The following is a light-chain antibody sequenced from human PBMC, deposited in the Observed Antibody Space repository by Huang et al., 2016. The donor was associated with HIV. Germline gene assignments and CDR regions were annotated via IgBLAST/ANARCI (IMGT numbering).Light chain of an antibody. CDR2: WSA. CDR3: QQYYASPQT. J-gene: IGKJ1*01. V-gene: IGKV4-1*01. CDR1: QSVFSTSTNKDY. Sequence: DIVMAQSPVSLAVSLGERATLTCRSSQSVFSTSTNKDYLAWFQQNPEQPPKLLLFWSATLGAGVPDRFIGSGSGTHFTLTIANLEADDAAIYYCQQYYASPQTFGQGTRV.